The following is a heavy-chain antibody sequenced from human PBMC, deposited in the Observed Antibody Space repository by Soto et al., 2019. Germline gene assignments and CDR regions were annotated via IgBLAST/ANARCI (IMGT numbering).Heavy chain of an antibody. Sequence: TLSLTCTVSGGSISSGGYYWSWIRQHPGKGLEWIGYIYYSGCTYYNPSLKSRVTISVDTSKNQFSLKLSSVTAADTAVYYCASNQYQLLNGYYYYYGMDVWGQGTTVTVSS. CDR3: ASNQYQLLNGYYYYYGMDV. D-gene: IGHD2-2*01. CDR1: GGSISSGGYY. J-gene: IGHJ6*02. CDR2: IYYSGCT. V-gene: IGHV4-31*03.